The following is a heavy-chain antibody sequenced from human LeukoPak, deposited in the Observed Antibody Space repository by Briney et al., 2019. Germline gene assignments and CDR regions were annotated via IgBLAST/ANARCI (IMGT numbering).Heavy chain of an antibody. Sequence: SETLSLTCAVYGGSFSGYYLSWIRQPPGKGLEWIGEINHSGSTNYNPSLKSRLTISVDKSKNQFSLKLSSVTAADTAVYYCARGPSSTVVTYFDYWGQGTLVTVSS. V-gene: IGHV4-34*01. CDR3: ARGPSSTVVTYFDY. D-gene: IGHD4-23*01. CDR1: GGSFSGYY. J-gene: IGHJ4*02. CDR2: INHSGST.